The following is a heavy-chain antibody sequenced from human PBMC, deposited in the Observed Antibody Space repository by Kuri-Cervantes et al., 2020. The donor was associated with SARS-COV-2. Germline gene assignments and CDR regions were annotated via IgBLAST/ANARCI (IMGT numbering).Heavy chain of an antibody. CDR1: GGSISSSSYY. CDR2: IYYSGST. CDR3: ASEQPSRYCSSTSCCT. V-gene: IGHV4-39*07. J-gene: IGHJ5*02. Sequence: SETLSLTCTVSGGSISSSSYYWGWIRQPPGKGLEWIGSIYYSGSTYYNPSLKSRVTMSVDTSKNQFSLKLSSVTAADTAVYYCASEQPSRYCSSTSCCTWGQGTLVTVSS. D-gene: IGHD2-2*01.